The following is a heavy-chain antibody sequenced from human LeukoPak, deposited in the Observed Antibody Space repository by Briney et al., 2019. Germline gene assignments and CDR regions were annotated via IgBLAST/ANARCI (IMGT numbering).Heavy chain of an antibody. CDR1: GFPFSRYS. J-gene: IGHJ4*02. CDR3: ASFPWELRPT. Sequence: KAGGSLRPSCATSGFPFSRYSMNWVRQAPGKGLELLSYITSGSDTIYYADSVKGRFTISRDNGKNSLYLQMNSLRAEDTAVYYCASFPWELRPTWGQGTLVTVSS. CDR2: ITSGSDTI. V-gene: IGHV3-48*01. D-gene: IGHD1-26*01.